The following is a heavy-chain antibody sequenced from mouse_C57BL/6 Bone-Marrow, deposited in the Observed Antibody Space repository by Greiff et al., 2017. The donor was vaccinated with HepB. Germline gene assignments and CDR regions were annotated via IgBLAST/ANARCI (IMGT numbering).Heavy chain of an antibody. V-gene: IGHV3-6*01. CDR2: ISYDGSN. CDR1: GYSITSGYY. J-gene: IGHJ2*01. CDR3: ASLIDSSGGDY. Sequence: EVKLQESGPGLVKPSQSLSLTCSVTGYSITSGYYWNWIRQFPGNKLEWMGYISYDGSNNYNPSLKNRISITRDTSKNQFFLKLNSVTTEDTATYYSASLIDSSGGDYWGQGTTLTVSS. D-gene: IGHD3-2*02.